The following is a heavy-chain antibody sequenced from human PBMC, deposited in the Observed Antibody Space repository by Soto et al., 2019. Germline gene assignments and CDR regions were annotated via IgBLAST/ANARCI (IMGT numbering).Heavy chain of an antibody. Sequence: GGSLRLSCAGSGISTSSYWMGWVRQAPGRGLEWVASIKNDGTEKYYMESLKDRFTISRDNALNSVYLQMNSLRAEDTAVYFCVTGYHSDFWGQGTLVTVSS. D-gene: IGHD5-18*01. CDR1: GISTSSYW. V-gene: IGHV3-7*03. J-gene: IGHJ4*02. CDR3: VTGYHSDF. CDR2: IKNDGTEK.